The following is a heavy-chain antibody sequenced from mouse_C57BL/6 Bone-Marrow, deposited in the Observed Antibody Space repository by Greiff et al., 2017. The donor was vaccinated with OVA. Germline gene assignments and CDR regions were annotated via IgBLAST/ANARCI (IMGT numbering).Heavy chain of an antibody. V-gene: IGHV5-17*01. J-gene: IGHJ3*01. D-gene: IGHD2-5*01. CDR2: ISSGSSTI. CDR1: GFTFSDYG. Sequence: EVQVVESGGGLVKPGGSLKLSCAASGFTFSDYGMHWVRQAPEKGLEWVAYISSGSSTIYYADTVKGRFTISRDNAKNTLFLQMTSLRSEDTAMYYCARDSNGGFAYWGQGTLVTVSA. CDR3: ARDSNGGFAY.